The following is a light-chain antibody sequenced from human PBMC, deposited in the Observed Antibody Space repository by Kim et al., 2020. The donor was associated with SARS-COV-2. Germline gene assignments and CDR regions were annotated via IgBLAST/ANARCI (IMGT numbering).Light chain of an antibody. J-gene: IGKJ2*01. V-gene: IGKV1-5*01. Sequence: GSRVTITCRASQNLDNWLAWYQQKPGQPPKLLIYDASSLESGVPSSFSGNGSGTEFTLTISSLQPDDFATYYCQQYNSYWYSFGQGTKLEI. CDR3: QQYNSYWYS. CDR1: QNLDNW. CDR2: DAS.